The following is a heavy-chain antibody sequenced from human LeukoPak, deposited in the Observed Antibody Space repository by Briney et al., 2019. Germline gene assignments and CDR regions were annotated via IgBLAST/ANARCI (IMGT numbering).Heavy chain of an antibody. J-gene: IGHJ4*02. V-gene: IGHV3-21*01. CDR1: GSTFSSYS. D-gene: IGHD3-3*01. CDR3: ARVEGITIFGVVIPYFDY. CDR2: ISSSSSYI. Sequence: GGSLRLSCAASGSTFSSYSMNWVRQAPGKGLEWVSSISSSSSYIYYADSVKGRFTISRDNAKNSLYLQMNSLRAEDTAVYYCARVEGITIFGVVIPYFDYWGQGTLVTVSS.